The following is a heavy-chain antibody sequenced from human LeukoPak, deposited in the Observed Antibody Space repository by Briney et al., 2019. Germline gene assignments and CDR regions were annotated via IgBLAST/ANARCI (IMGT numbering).Heavy chain of an antibody. CDR3: ARFIGSSGYYDY. D-gene: IGHD3-22*01. J-gene: IGHJ4*01. V-gene: IGHV4-59*01. CDR2: IYSTGIT. Sequence: SETLSLTCTVSGGSISGYYWSWIRQPPGKGLELIGYIYSTGITDYNPSLTSRVTISVDTSKNQFPLKLSSVTAADTAVYYCARFIGSSGYYDYWGHGTLVTVPS. CDR1: GGSISGYY.